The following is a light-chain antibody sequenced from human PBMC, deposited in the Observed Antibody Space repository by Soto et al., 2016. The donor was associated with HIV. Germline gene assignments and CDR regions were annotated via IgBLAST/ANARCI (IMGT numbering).Light chain of an antibody. CDR2: DDS. Sequence: SYVLTQPPSASVAPGKTARITCGGTNVGSKSVHWYQQKPGQAPVLVVYDDSDRPSGIPERFSGSNSGNTATLTISRVDIGDEADYYCQVWDSGSDPVVFGGGTKLTVL. CDR3: QVWDSGSDPVV. V-gene: IGLV3-21*03. J-gene: IGLJ2*01. CDR1: NVGSKS.